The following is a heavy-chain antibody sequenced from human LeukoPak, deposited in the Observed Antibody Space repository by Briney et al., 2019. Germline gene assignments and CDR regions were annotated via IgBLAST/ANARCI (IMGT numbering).Heavy chain of an antibody. V-gene: IGHV3-23*01. CDR3: AKDSEGWFGELLPNWFDP. CDR2: ISGSGGST. D-gene: IGHD3-10*01. J-gene: IGHJ5*02. Sequence: GGSLRLSCAASGFTFSSYAMSWVRQAPGKGLEWVSAISGSGGSTYYADSVKGRFTISRDNSKNTLYLQMNSLRAEDTAVYYCAKDSEGWFGELLPNWFDPWGQRTPVTVSS. CDR1: GFTFSSYA.